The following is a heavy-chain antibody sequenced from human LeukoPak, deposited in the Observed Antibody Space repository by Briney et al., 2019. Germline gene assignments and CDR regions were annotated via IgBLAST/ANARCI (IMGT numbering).Heavy chain of an antibody. CDR3: ARDADTSFDI. J-gene: IGHJ3*02. CDR1: GFTISSFG. Sequence: PAGTLSFTCSAAGFTISSFGMHWLRHAPGKGLEWVAFIRFDGSNKYYADSVKGRFTISRDNSKNTLYLQMNSLRAEDTAVYYCARDADTSFDIWGQGTMVTVSS. V-gene: IGHV3-30*02. D-gene: IGHD2-2*02. CDR2: IRFDGSNK.